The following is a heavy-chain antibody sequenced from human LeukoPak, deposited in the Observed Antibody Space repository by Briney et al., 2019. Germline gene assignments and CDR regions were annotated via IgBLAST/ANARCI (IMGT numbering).Heavy chain of an antibody. CDR1: GFTFSTYW. Sequence: PAGGSLRLSCAASGFTFSTYWMSWVRQAPGKGLEWVANIKQDESDKYYVDSVKGRFTISRDNAKNSLFLQMNSLRAEDTAVYYCARVRCSSNSCFPDYWGQGTLVTVSS. CDR2: IKQDESDK. D-gene: IGHD2-2*01. J-gene: IGHJ4*02. V-gene: IGHV3-7*01. CDR3: ARVRCSSNSCFPDY.